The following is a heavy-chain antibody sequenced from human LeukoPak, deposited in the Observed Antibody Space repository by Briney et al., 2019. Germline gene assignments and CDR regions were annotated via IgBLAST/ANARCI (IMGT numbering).Heavy chain of an antibody. J-gene: IGHJ4*02. D-gene: IGHD4/OR15-4a*01. CDR2: ITSGGLTI. Sequence: GGSLRLSCVASGFTFSTYTLNWVRQAPGKGLEWLSYITSGGLTIFYADSVKGRFTISRDNTKNSIFLDMTNLRAEDTAVYYCARDFDYGDYIDFWGQGTLVAVSS. CDR1: GFTFSTYT. V-gene: IGHV3-48*04. CDR3: ARDFDYGDYIDF.